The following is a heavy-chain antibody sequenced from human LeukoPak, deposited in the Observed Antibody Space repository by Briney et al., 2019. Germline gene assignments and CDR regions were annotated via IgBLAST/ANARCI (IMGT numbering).Heavy chain of an antibody. J-gene: IGHJ4*02. CDR3: ARDANYYGSGTIDGDFDY. D-gene: IGHD3-10*01. Sequence: SVKVSCKASGGTFSSYAIGWVRQAPGQGLEWMGRIIPILGIANYAQKFQGRVTITADKSTSTAYMELSSLRSEDTAVYYCARDANYYGSGTIDGDFDYWGQGTLVTVSS. CDR1: GGTFSSYA. V-gene: IGHV1-69*04. CDR2: IIPILGIA.